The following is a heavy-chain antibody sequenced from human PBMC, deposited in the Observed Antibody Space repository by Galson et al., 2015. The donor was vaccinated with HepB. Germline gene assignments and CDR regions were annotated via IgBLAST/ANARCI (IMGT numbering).Heavy chain of an antibody. CDR3: AKDLEEFLEWLSYGMDV. D-gene: IGHD3-3*01. Sequence: SLRLSCAASGFTFSSYGMHWVRQAPGKGLEWVAVISYDGSNKYYADSVKGRFTISRDNSKNTLYLQMNSLRAEDTAVYYCAKDLEEFLEWLSYGMDVWGQGTTVTVSS. CDR2: ISYDGSNK. CDR1: GFTFSSYG. V-gene: IGHV3-30*18. J-gene: IGHJ6*02.